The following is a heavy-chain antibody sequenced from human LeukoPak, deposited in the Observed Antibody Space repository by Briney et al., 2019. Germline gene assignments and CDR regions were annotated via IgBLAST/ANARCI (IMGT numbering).Heavy chain of an antibody. CDR3: ARDPGLRLDY. CDR2: IWYDGSNE. J-gene: IGHJ4*02. V-gene: IGHV3-33*01. Sequence: SGGSLRLSCAASGFTLTSYAMHWVRQAPGKGPEWVAVIWYDGSNEYYSDSVKGRFAISRDISKNTLYLQMNSLRAEDTAVYFCARDPGLRLDYWGQGTLVTVSS. CDR1: GFTLTSYA. D-gene: IGHD3-16*01.